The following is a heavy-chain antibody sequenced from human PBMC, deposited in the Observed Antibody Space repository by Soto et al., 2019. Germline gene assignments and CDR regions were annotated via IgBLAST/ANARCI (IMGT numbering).Heavy chain of an antibody. CDR2: INPSGGST. CDR3: ARGPVAGYYFDY. J-gene: IGHJ4*02. Sequence: ASVKVSCKASGYTFTNYYMHWVRQAPGQGLEWMGIINPSGGSTSYSQNFQGSVTMTRDTSTSTVYLELSSLRPEDTAVYYCARGPVAGYYFDYWGQGTLVTVSS. V-gene: IGHV1-46*01. D-gene: IGHD6-19*01. CDR1: GYTFTNYY.